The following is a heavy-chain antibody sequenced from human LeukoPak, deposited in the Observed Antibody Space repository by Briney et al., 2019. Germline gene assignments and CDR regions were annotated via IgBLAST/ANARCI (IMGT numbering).Heavy chain of an antibody. D-gene: IGHD1-14*01. J-gene: IGHJ4*02. Sequence: GVSLRLSCVASGFTFSSYWMHWVRQVPGKGLVWVARINPGGSSITYADSVKGRFTISRDNAKNTLYLQMDSLRAEDTGVYYCARSNQADDYWGQGTLVTVSS. CDR3: ARSNQADDY. V-gene: IGHV3-74*01. CDR2: INPGGSSI. CDR1: GFTFSSYW.